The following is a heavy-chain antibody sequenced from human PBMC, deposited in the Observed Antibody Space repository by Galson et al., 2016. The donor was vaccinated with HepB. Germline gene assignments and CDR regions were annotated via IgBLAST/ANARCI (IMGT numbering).Heavy chain of an antibody. CDR2: IYYSGAT. V-gene: IGHV4-61*02. Sequence: TLSLTCNVSGGSIDTGSYYWTWVRQPAGEGLEWIGRIYYSGATNYNPSLQGRVTISLDMSKNQFSLTLTSATAADTAMYFCVRARLPAGGANNWFDPWGQGTLVAVSS. J-gene: IGHJ5*02. D-gene: IGHD6-13*01. CDR3: VRARLPAGGANNWFDP. CDR1: GGSIDTGSYY.